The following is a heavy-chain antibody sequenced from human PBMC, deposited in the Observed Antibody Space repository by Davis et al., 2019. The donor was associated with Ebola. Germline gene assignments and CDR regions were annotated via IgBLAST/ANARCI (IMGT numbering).Heavy chain of an antibody. CDR2: IRGDGGGT. J-gene: IGHJ6*03. V-gene: IGHV3-74*01. D-gene: IGHD2-8*02. CDR1: GFTPSNYW. CDR3: AREADCTGSFCYRSPYYYYYMDV. Sequence: PGGSLRLSCEASGFTPSNYWMNWVRQVPGEGPVWVSRIRGDGGGTSYADSVKGRFTISRDNAKNTLYLQMTSLTIEDTAVYYCAREADCTGSFCYRSPYYYYYMDVWGKGTTVTVSS.